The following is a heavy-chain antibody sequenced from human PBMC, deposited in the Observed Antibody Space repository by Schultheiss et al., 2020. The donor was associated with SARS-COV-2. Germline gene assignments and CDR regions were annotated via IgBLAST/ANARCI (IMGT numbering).Heavy chain of an antibody. D-gene: IGHD6-6*01. J-gene: IGHJ4*02. CDR1: GGSISNYY. CDR3: ARKVRTIAARPRPFDY. Sequence: SETLSLTCTVSGGSISNYYWSWVRQPPGKGLEWIGEIHHSGRTSYNPSLKSRVTISVDKSKNQFSLKLSSMTAADTAVYYCARKVRTIAARPRPFDYWGQGTLVTVSS. CDR2: IHHSGRT. V-gene: IGHV4-34*01.